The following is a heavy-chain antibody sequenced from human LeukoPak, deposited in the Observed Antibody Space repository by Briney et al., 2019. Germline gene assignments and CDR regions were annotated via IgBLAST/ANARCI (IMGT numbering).Heavy chain of an antibody. CDR3: ARGRGELSSLPFDY. D-gene: IGHD3-16*02. Sequence: ASVKVSCKASGYTFTSYGISWVRQAPGQGLEWMGWINAYNGNTNYAQKLQGRVTMTTDTSTSTAYMELRRLRSDDTAVYYCARGRGELSSLPFDYWGQGTLVTVSS. CDR2: INAYNGNT. CDR1: GYTFTSYG. V-gene: IGHV1-18*01. J-gene: IGHJ4*02.